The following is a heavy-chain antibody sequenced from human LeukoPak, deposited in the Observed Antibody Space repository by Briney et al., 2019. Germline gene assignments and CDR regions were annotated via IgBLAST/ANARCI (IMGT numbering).Heavy chain of an antibody. CDR1: GGSFSGYY. CDR3: ARTKRVGPRPARGWFDP. V-gene: IGHV4-34*01. D-gene: IGHD6-6*01. J-gene: IGHJ5*02. CDR2: INHSGST. Sequence: SETLSLTCAVHGGSFSGYYWSWIRQPPGKGLEWIGEINHSGSTNYNPSLKSRVTISVDTSKNQFSLKLSSVTAADTAVYYCARTKRVGPRPARGWFDPWGQGTLVTVSS.